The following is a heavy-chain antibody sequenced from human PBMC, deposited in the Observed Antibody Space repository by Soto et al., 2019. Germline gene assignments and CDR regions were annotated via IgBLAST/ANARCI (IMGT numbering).Heavy chain of an antibody. CDR2: ISYDGSNK. J-gene: IGHJ6*02. CDR3: ARDRPARGRHL. V-gene: IGHV3-30-3*01. Sequence: QVQLVESGGGVVQPGRSLRLSCAASGFTFSSYAMHWVRQDPGKGLEWVAVISYDGSNKYYADSVKGRFTISRDNSTNTLYRHMTSLRAEDTAVYYSARDRPARGRHLWGLGTTVTVSS. D-gene: IGHD2-15*01. CDR1: GFTFSSYA.